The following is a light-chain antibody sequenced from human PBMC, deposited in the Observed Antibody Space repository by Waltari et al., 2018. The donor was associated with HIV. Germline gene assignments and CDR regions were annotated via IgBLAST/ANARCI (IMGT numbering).Light chain of an antibody. J-gene: IGKJ1*01. CDR1: QSVSSNF. V-gene: IGKV3-20*01. CDR2: GTS. Sequence: ETVLTQSPGTVSLSLGERVIPSCRASQSVSSNFLAWYQQKAGQAPRLLISGTSSRAAGIPDSFSGSGSGTDFTLSISRLEPEDVAVYYCQQYGSFPQTFGQGSKVEIK. CDR3: QQYGSFPQT.